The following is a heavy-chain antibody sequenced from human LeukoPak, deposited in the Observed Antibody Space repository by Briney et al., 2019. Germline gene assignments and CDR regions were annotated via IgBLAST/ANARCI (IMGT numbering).Heavy chain of an antibody. Sequence: ASVKVSCKASGYTFTSYYMHWVRQAPGQGLEWMGIINPSGGSTSYAQKFQGRVTMTRDTSTSTVYMELSSLRSEDTAVYYCARVPGYCSGGSCVHFDYWGQGTLVTVSS. CDR1: GYTFTSYY. V-gene: IGHV1-46*01. CDR2: INPSGGST. D-gene: IGHD2-15*01. CDR3: ARVPGYCSGGSCVHFDY. J-gene: IGHJ4*02.